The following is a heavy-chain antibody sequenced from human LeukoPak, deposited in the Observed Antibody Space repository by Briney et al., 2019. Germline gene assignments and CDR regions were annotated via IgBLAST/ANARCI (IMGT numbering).Heavy chain of an antibody. CDR2: IYYSGST. J-gene: IGHJ4*02. D-gene: IGHD3-22*01. CDR1: GGSISSYY. CDR3: ARHIVATIYYYDSSGYLVYYFDY. Sequence: SETLSLTCTVSGGSISSYYWSWIRQPPGKGLEWIGYIYYSGSTNYNPSLKSRVTISVDTSKNQFSLKLSSVTAADTAVYYCARHIVATIYYYDSSGYLVYYFDYWGQGTLVTVSS. V-gene: IGHV4-59*08.